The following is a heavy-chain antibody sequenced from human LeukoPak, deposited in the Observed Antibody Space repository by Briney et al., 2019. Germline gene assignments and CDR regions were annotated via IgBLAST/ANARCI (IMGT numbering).Heavy chain of an antibody. CDR1: GFTFSSYS. CDR2: ITSSSSYI. CDR3: ARYRFVVGATGSFDI. V-gene: IGHV3-21*01. D-gene: IGHD1-26*01. J-gene: IGHJ3*02. Sequence: PGGSLRLSCAASGFTFSSYSMSWVRQAPGKALEWVSSITSSSSYIYYADSVKGRFTISRDNAKNSLYLQMNSLRAEDTALYYCARYRFVVGATGSFDIWGQGTMVTVSS.